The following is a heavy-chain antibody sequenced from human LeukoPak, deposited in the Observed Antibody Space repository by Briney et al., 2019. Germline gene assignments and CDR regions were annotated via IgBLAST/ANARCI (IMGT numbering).Heavy chain of an antibody. D-gene: IGHD6-6*01. CDR3: ARGGIEYSSSSLEPHFDY. J-gene: IGHJ4*02. Sequence: ASVKVSCKASGYTFTGYYMHWVRQAPGQGLEWMGWINPNSGGTNYAQKFQGRVTMTRDTSISTAYMELSSLRSEDTAVYYCARGGIEYSSSSLEPHFDYWGQGTLVTVSS. V-gene: IGHV1-2*02. CDR2: INPNSGGT. CDR1: GYTFTGYY.